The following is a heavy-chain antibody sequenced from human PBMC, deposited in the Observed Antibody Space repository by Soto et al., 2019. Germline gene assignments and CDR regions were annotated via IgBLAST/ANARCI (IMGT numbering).Heavy chain of an antibody. CDR2: IIPIFGTA. CDR3: AREERAYSGYGSGTDNYGMDV. D-gene: IGHD5-12*01. CDR1: GGTFSSYA. J-gene: IGHJ6*02. Sequence: QVQLVQSGAEVKKPGSSVKVSCKASGGTFSSYAISWVRQAPGQGLEWMGGIIPIFGTANYAQKFQGRVTISADDSTSTAYMELSSLRSEDTAVYYCAREERAYSGYGSGTDNYGMDVWGQGTTVTVSS. V-gene: IGHV1-69*01.